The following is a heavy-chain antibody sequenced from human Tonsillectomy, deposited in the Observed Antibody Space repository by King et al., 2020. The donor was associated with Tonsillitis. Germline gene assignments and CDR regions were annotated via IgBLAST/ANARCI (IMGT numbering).Heavy chain of an antibody. D-gene: IGHD6-13*01. V-gene: IGHV3-30*18. Sequence: VQLVESGGGVVQPGRSLRLSCAASGFTFSSYDMHWVRQAPGKGLEWVAVISYDGRNKYYADSVKGRLTISRDNSKNTLYLQMNSLRAEDTAVYYCAKDVENDIAGAATEEIYYCYDYGMDVWGQGTTVNVSS. J-gene: IGHJ6*02. CDR1: GFTFSSYD. CDR3: AKDVENDIAGAATEEIYYCYDYGMDV. CDR2: ISYDGRNK.